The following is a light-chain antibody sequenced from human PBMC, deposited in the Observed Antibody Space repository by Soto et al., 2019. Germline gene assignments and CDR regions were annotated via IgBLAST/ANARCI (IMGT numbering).Light chain of an antibody. CDR3: SSYSTSGTWV. J-gene: IGLJ3*02. CDR2: DVS. Sequence: QSALTQPASVSGSPGQSITFSCTGTSSDVGGYNYVSWYQQHPGKAPKVMIYDVSNRPSGVSNRFSGAKSGNTASLTISGVQAEDEADYYWSSYSTSGTWVFGGGTKLTVL. CDR1: SSDVGGYNY. V-gene: IGLV2-14*01.